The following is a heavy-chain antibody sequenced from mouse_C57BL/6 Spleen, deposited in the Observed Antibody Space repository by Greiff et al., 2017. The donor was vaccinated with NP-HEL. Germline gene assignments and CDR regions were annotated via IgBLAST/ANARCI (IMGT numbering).Heavy chain of an antibody. D-gene: IGHD1-1*01. V-gene: IGHV1-81*01. J-gene: IGHJ4*01. CDR1: GYTFTSYG. CDR3: ARYGSSYNYAMDY. CDR2: IYPRSGNT. Sequence: QVQLQQSGAELARPGASLTLSCNASGYTFTSYGISWVRQRTGQGLEWIGEIYPRSGNTYYNAQFKGTATLNADTSSRTAYMELSSLTSEDAAVYFCARYGSSYNYAMDYWGQGTSVTVSA.